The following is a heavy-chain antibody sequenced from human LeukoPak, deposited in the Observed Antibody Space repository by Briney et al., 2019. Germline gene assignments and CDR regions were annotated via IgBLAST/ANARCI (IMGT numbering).Heavy chain of an antibody. CDR3: ARALAQAVAGRYYYYYMDV. D-gene: IGHD6-19*01. J-gene: IGHJ6*03. CDR2: IYTSGST. V-gene: IGHV4-4*07. CDR1: GGSISSYY. Sequence: SETLSLTCTVSGGSISSYYWSWIRQPAGKGLEWIGRIYTSGSTNYNPSLKSRVTMSVDTSKNQFSLKLSSVTAADTAVYYCARALAQAVAGRYYYYYMDVWGKGTTVTVSS.